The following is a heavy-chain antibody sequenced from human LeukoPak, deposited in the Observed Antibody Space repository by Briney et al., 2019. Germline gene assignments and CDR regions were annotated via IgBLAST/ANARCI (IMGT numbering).Heavy chain of an antibody. CDR1: GYTFTGYY. V-gene: IGHV1-2*04. CDR2: INPNSGGT. D-gene: IGHD6-13*01. J-gene: IGHJ4*02. CDR3: AREGPGGIAAAGTEGLDY. Sequence: ASVKVSCKASGYTFTGYYMHWVRQAPGQGLEWMGWINPNSGGTNYAQKFQGWVTMTRDTSISTAYMELSRLRSDDTAVYYCAREGPGGIAAAGTEGLDYWGQGTLVTVSS.